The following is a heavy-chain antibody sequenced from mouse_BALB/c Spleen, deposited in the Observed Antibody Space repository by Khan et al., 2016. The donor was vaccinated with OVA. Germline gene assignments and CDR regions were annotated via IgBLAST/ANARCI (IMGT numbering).Heavy chain of an antibody. J-gene: IGHJ4*01. CDR3: ARHDRYFYAMDY. CDR2: IWSDGST. D-gene: IGHD2-14*01. V-gene: IGHV2-6-1*01. Sequence: QVQLKQSGPGLVAPSQSLSITCTISGFSLTSYGVHWVRQPPGKGLEWLVVIWSDGSTTYNSALKSRLSISNDNSKSQVFLKMNSLQTDDTAMYYCARHDRYFYAMDYWGQGTSVTVSS. CDR1: GFSLTSYG.